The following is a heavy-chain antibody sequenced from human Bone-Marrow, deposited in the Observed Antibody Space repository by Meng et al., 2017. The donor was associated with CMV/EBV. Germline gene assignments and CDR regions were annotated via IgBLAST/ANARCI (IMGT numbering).Heavy chain of an antibody. CDR2: IYPGDSDT. Sequence: GESLKISCKGSGYSFTSYWIGWVRQMPGKGLEWMGIIYPGDSDTRYSPTFQGQVTISADKSISTAYLQWGSLKASDTAMYYCARLAAHWGIADLDYWGQGTLVTVSS. J-gene: IGHJ4*02. D-gene: IGHD6-13*01. CDR3: ARLAAHWGIADLDY. CDR1: GYSFTSYW. V-gene: IGHV5-51*01.